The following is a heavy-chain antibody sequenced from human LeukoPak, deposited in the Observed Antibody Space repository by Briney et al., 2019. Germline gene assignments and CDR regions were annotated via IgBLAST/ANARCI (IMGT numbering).Heavy chain of an antibody. V-gene: IGHV4-31*03. J-gene: IGHJ6*02. Sequence: SETLSLTCTVSGGSISSGGYYWSWIRQHPGKGLEWMGYIYYSGSTYYNPSLKSRVTISVDTSKNQFSLKLSSVTAADTAVYYCARGTAYYGMDVWGQGTTVTVSS. CDR1: GGSISSGGYY. D-gene: IGHD5-18*01. CDR2: IYYSGST. CDR3: ARGTAYYGMDV.